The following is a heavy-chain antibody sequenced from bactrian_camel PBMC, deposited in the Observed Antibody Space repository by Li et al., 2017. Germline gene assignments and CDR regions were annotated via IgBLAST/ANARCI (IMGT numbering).Heavy chain of an antibody. Sequence: HVQLVESGGGSVQAGGSLRLSCAASGYTTISVCMGWWRQVPGKRREGVATIDSDGNTSYAYSVKGRFTISKDNAKNILYLQMDSLKPEDTAMYYYKADASRYSDYWCGRNANRWGQGTQVTVS. CDR2: IDSDGNT. D-gene: IGHD3*01. CDR1: GYTTISVC. V-gene: IGHV3S53*01. J-gene: IGHJ4*01. CDR3: KADASRYSDYWCGRNANR.